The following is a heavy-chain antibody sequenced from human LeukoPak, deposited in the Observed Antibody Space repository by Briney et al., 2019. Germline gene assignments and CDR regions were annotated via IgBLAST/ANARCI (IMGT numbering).Heavy chain of an antibody. CDR2: INPNSGDT. CDR3: AKFYDSSGYFDAFDI. Sequence: ASVKVSCKASGYIFTGYYMHWVRQAPGQGLEWMGWINPNSGDTNYAQKFQGRVTMTRDTSISTAYMELSRLRSDDTAVYYCAKFYDSSGYFDAFDIWGQGTMVTVSS. J-gene: IGHJ3*02. V-gene: IGHV1-2*02. CDR1: GYIFTGYY. D-gene: IGHD3-22*01.